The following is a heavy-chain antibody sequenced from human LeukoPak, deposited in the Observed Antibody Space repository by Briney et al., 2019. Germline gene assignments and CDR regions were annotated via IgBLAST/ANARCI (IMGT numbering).Heavy chain of an antibody. CDR2: IYYSGNT. V-gene: IGHV4-39*06. CDR3: ARGGSGYDVPHDAFDI. J-gene: IGHJ3*02. D-gene: IGHD5-12*01. Sequence: SETLSLTCTVSDGSIINYYWGWVRQAPGKGLEWIGSIYYSGNTYYNSSLKSRVTISRDTSKKQFTLNLFSVTAADTAVYYCARGGSGYDVPHDAFDIWGQGTMDTVSS. CDR1: DGSIINYY.